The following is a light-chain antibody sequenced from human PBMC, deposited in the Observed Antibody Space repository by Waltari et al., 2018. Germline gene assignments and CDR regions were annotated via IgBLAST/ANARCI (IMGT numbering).Light chain of an antibody. Sequence: DIQMTQSPSSLSASVGDRVTMTCRASQSVSRYLSWYQQKPGQAPKLLICAASVLESEVPSRFSGSGAGTDFTLTSNGLQPEEFATYYCQQSSSTLMYTFGQGTKVEI. J-gene: IGKJ2*01. CDR1: QSVSRY. V-gene: IGKV1-39*01. CDR2: AAS. CDR3: QQSSSTLMYT.